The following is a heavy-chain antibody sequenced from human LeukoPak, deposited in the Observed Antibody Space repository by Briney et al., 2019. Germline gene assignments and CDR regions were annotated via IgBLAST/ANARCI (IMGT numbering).Heavy chain of an antibody. CDR1: GFTFSSYG. CDR2: ISSSSSTI. V-gene: IGHV3-48*04. CDR3: ARDSYVDTAMMVSNFDY. D-gene: IGHD5-18*01. Sequence: GGSLRLSCAASGFTFSSYGMSWVRQAPGKGLEWVSYISSSSSTIYYADSVKGRFTISRDNAKNSLYLQLNSLRAEDTAVYYCARDSYVDTAMMVSNFDYWGQGTLVTVSS. J-gene: IGHJ4*02.